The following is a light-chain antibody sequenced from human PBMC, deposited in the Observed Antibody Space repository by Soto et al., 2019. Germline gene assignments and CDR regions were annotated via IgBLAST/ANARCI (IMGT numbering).Light chain of an antibody. CDR3: CSYSGSYTWG. CDR2: DVS. CDR1: SSDVGGYNY. Sequence: QSALTQPRSVSGSPGQSVTISCTGTSSDVGGYNYVSWYQQHSGKAPKLMIYDVSKRPSGVPDRFSGSKSGNTASLTISGRQTEDEADYYCCSYSGSYTWGFGGGTQLTGL. J-gene: IGLJ3*02. V-gene: IGLV2-11*01.